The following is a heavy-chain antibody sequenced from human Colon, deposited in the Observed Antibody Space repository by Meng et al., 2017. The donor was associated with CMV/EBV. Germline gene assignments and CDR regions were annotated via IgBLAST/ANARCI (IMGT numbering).Heavy chain of an antibody. V-gene: IGHV1-2*02. J-gene: IGHJ4*02. D-gene: IGHD6-13*01. CDR3: VRESWYFDF. CDR1: GYTFTANH. CDR2: IYPQDGGT. Sequence: QVQLVLSGTEVKKPGAVVKVSCQTSGYTFTANHLHWVRQAPGQGLEWMGWIYPQDGGTYFAQKFQDRVTLTRDTSITTAYMELSGLTSDDTAIYYCVRESWYFDFWGEGTLVTVSS.